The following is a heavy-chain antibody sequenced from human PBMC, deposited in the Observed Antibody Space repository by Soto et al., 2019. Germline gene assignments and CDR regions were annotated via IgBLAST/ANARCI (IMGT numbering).Heavy chain of an antibody. CDR1: GGTFSSYA. CDR3: ARGLYYDSSGYYSTRDY. V-gene: IGHV1-69*13. J-gene: IGHJ4*02. D-gene: IGHD3-22*01. CDR2: IIPIFGTA. Sequence: SVKVSCKASGGTFSSYAISWVRQAPGQGLEWMGGIIPIFGTANYAQKFQGRVTITADESTSTAYMELSSLRSEDTAVYYCARGLYYDSSGYYSTRDYWGQGTLVPVPS.